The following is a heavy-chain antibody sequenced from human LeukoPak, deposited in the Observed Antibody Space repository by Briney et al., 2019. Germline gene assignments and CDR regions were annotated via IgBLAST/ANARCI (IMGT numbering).Heavy chain of an antibody. CDR2: ISWDGGST. D-gene: IGHD2-2*01. CDR1: GFTFDDYT. CDR3: AKDMPGYCSSTSCSDP. V-gene: IGHV3-43*01. Sequence: PVGSLRLSCAASGFTFDDYTMHWVRQAPGKGLEWVSLISWDGGSTYYADSVKGRFTISRDNSKNSLYLQMNSLRTEDTALYYCAKDMPGYCSSTSCSDPWGQGTLVTVSS. J-gene: IGHJ5*02.